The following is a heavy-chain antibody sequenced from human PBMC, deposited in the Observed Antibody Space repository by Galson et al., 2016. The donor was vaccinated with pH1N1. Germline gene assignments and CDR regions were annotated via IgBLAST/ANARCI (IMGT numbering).Heavy chain of an antibody. V-gene: IGHV5-51*01. CDR3: ARQEFSDY. Sequence: QSGAEVTKPGESLKISCKGSGYNFDRYWIGWVRQMPGKGLEWMGIIYPGDSDTRYSPPFQGQASISADKSISTAYLQWSSLKASDTAMYYCARQEFSDYWGQGTLVIVSS. J-gene: IGHJ4*02. CDR1: GYNFDRYW. CDR2: IYPGDSDT. D-gene: IGHD2/OR15-2a*01.